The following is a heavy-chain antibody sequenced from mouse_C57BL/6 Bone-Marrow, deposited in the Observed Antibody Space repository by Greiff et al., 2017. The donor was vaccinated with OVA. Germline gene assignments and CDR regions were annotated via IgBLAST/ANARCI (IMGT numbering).Heavy chain of an antibody. V-gene: IGHV14-4*01. D-gene: IGHD3-1*01. Sequence: EVQLQQSGAELVRPGASVKLSCTASGFNFKDDYMHWVKQRPEQGLEWIGWIDPENGDTEYASKFQGKATITADTSSNTAYLQLSSLTSEDTAGYYCTTGSGDMDYWGKGTSVTVSS. CDR3: TTGSGDMDY. CDR2: IDPENGDT. J-gene: IGHJ4*01. CDR1: GFNFKDDY.